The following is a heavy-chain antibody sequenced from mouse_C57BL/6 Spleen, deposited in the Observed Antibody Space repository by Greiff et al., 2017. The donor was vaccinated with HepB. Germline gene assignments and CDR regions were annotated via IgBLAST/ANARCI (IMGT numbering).Heavy chain of an antibody. CDR2: ISYDGSN. V-gene: IGHV3-6*01. D-gene: IGHD3-1*01. Sequence: DVKLQESGPGLVKPSQSLSLTCSATGYSITSGYYWNWIRQFPGNKLEWMGYISYDGSNNYNPSLKNRISITRDTSKNQFFLKLNSVTTEDTATYYCARGGYYGYFDVWGTGTTVTVSS. CDR1: GYSITSGYY. CDR3: ARGGYYGYFDV. J-gene: IGHJ1*03.